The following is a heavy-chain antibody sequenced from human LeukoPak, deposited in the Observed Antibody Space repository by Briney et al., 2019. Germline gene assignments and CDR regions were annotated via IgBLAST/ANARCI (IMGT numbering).Heavy chain of an antibody. CDR2: TYYRSKWYH. J-gene: IGHJ5*02. Sequence: SQILSLTCVISGDSVSSNSAAWNWIRQSPSRGLEWLGRTYYRSKWYHDYASSVKSRITINPDTSKNQFSLQLNSVTSEDTAVYYCARVFKWPVKRGWFDPWGQGTLVTVSS. D-gene: IGHD6-19*01. V-gene: IGHV6-1*01. CDR3: ARVFKWPVKRGWFDP. CDR1: GDSVSSNSAA.